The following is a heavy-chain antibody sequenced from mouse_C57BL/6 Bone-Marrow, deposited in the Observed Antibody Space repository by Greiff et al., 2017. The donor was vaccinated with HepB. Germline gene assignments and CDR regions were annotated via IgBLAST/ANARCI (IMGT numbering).Heavy chain of an antibody. D-gene: IGHD1-1*01. CDR3: ARHEDYGSSYRAMDY. V-gene: IGHV2-6-1*01. J-gene: IGHJ4*01. Sequence: VKLQESGPGLVAPSQSLSITCTVSGFSLTSYGVHWVRQPPGKGLEWLVVIWSDGSTTYNSALKSRLSISKDNSKSQVFLKMNSLQTDDTAMYYCARHEDYGSSYRAMDYWGQGTSVTVSS. CDR2: IWSDGST. CDR1: GFSLTSYG.